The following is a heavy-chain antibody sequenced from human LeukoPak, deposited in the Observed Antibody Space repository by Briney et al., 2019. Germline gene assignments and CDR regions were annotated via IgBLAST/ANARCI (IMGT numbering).Heavy chain of an antibody. V-gene: IGHV3-15*01. Sequence: GGSLRLSCAASGFTFSNAWTSWVRQAPGKGLEWVGRIKSKTDGGTTDYAAPVKGRFTISRDDSKNTLYLQMNSLKTEDTAVYYCTTDLPPHRLWLVEANLGYWGQGTLVTVSS. D-gene: IGHD3-10*01. CDR3: TTDLPPHRLWLVEANLGY. J-gene: IGHJ4*02. CDR1: GFTFSNAW. CDR2: IKSKTDGGTT.